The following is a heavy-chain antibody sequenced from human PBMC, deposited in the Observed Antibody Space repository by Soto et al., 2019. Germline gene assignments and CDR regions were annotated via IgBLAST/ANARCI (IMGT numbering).Heavy chain of an antibody. D-gene: IGHD3-3*01. CDR1: GFTVSSDY. CDR3: ARGPSSDFWSGYYRGAGKNHPYAMDV. Sequence: EVQLVESGGGLIQPGGSLRLSCAASGFTVSSDYMNWVRQAPGKGLEWVSVIYSGGATYYADFVKGRFTISRDNSNNMVYLRMNSLRVEDTAVYYCARGPSSDFWSGYYRGAGKNHPYAMDVWGQGTTVTVSS. V-gene: IGHV3-53*01. J-gene: IGHJ6*02. CDR2: IYSGGAT.